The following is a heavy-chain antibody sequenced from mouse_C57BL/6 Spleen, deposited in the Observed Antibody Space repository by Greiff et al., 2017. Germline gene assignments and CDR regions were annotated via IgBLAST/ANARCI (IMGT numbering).Heavy chain of an antibody. D-gene: IGHD2-1*01. CDR3: ARDGNPFEY. CDR1: GYTFTDYY. J-gene: IGHJ2*01. CDR2: INPYNGGT. V-gene: IGHV1-19*01. Sequence: EVQLVESGPVLVKPGASVKMSCKASGYTFTDYYMNWVKQSHGKSLEWIGVINPYNGGTSYNQKFKGKATLTVDKSSSTAYMELNSLTSEDSAGYDCARDGNPFEYWGQGTTLTVA.